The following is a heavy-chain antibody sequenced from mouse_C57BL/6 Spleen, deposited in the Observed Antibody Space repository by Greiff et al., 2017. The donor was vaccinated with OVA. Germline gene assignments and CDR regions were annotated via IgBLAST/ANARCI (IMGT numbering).Heavy chain of an antibody. Sequence: VQLQQSGAELVKPGASVKLSCKASGYTFTSYWMQWVKQRPGQGLEWIGEIDPSDSYTNYNQKFKGKATLTVDTSSSTAYMQLSSLTSEDSAVYYCAYYDGSSYGTPYFDYWGQGTTLTVSS. D-gene: IGHD1-1*01. J-gene: IGHJ2*01. CDR2: IDPSDSYT. V-gene: IGHV1-50*01. CDR3: AYYDGSSYGTPYFDY. CDR1: GYTFTSYW.